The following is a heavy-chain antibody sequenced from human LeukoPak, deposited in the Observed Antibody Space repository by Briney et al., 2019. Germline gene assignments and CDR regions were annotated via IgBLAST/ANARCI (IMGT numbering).Heavy chain of an antibody. D-gene: IGHD2-2*01. CDR2: INGDGSWT. J-gene: IGHJ4*02. CDR3: VSFYETY. Sequence: GGSLRLPCTASGFSFSGHWMHWVRQAPGKGLVWVSHINGDGSWTTYADSVKGRFTISKDNAKNTVYLQMNNLRAEDTAVYYCVSFYETYWGRGTLVTVSS. V-gene: IGHV3-74*01. CDR1: GFSFSGHW.